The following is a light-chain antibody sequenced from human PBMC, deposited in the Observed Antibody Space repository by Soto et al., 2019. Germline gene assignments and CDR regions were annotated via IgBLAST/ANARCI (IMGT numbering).Light chain of an antibody. CDR2: WDG. Sequence: QSVLTQPPSASGTPGQRVTISCSGSSSNVGSNYEYWYQQVPGTAPILLMHWDGQRPSGVPDRFSGSKSGTSASLAISGLRSEDEADYYCASWDDSLSGVVFGGGTQLTVL. CDR3: ASWDDSLSGVV. CDR1: SSNVGSNY. V-gene: IGLV1-47*01. J-gene: IGLJ3*02.